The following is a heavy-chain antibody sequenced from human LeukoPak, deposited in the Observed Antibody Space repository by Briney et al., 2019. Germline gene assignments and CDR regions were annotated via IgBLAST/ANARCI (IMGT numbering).Heavy chain of an antibody. CDR1: GGSISSSSYY. CDR2: IYYSGST. D-gene: IGHD2-2*01. J-gene: IGHJ4*02. Sequence: EPSETLSLTCTVSGGSISSSSYYWGWIRQPPGKGLEWIGSIYYSGSTYYNPSLKSRVTISVDTSKNQFSLKLSSVTAADTAVYYCARASVVPAALDYWGQGTLVTVSS. CDR3: ARASVVPAALDY. V-gene: IGHV4-39*07.